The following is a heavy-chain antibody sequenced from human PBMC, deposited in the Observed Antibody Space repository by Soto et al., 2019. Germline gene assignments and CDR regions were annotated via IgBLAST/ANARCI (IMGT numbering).Heavy chain of an antibody. D-gene: IGHD4-17*01. J-gene: IGHJ6*02. CDR2: IYYSGST. CDR1: GGSISSYY. CDR3: ARAAYDYGDYGQYYYYYGMDV. Sequence: PSETLSLTCTVSGGSISSYYWSWIRQPPGKGLEWIGYIYYSGSTNYNPSLKSRVTISIDTSKNQFSLKLSSVTAADTAVYYCARAAYDYGDYGQYYYYYGMDVWGQGTTVTVSS. V-gene: IGHV4-59*01.